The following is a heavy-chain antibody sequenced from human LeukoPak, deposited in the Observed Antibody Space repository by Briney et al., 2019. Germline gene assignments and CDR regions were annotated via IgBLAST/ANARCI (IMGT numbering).Heavy chain of an antibody. Sequence: SETLSLTCAVHGGSFSGYYWSWIRQPPGKGLEWIGEINHSGSTSYNPSLKSRVTISVDTSKNQFSLKLSSVTAADTAVYYCARGGHYYGSGRPIYWGQGTLVTVSS. CDR3: ARGGHYYGSGRPIY. CDR1: GGSFSGYY. V-gene: IGHV4-34*01. CDR2: INHSGST. D-gene: IGHD3-10*01. J-gene: IGHJ4*02.